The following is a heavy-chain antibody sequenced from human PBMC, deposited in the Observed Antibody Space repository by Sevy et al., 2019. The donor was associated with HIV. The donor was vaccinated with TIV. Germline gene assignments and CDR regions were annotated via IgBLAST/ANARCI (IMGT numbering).Heavy chain of an antibody. Sequence: GGSLRLSCAASGFTFSSYSMNWVRQAPGKGLEWVSSISSSSSYIYYADSVKGRFTISRDNAKNSLYLQMNSLRAEDTAVYYCARDYVLRDRDYFDYWGQGTLVTVSS. D-gene: IGHD3-10*02. CDR2: ISSSSSYI. CDR3: ARDYVLRDRDYFDY. CDR1: GFTFSSYS. V-gene: IGHV3-21*01. J-gene: IGHJ4*02.